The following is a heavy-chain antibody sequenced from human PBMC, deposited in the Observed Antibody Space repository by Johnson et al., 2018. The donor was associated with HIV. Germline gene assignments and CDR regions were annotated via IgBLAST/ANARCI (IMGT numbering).Heavy chain of an antibody. Sequence: QVQLVESGGGVVQPGRSLRLSCAASGFTFSSYGMHWVRQAPGKGLEWVAVIWYDGSNKYYADSVKGRFTISRDNSKQTLYLQMNSLSAEEPALSYFGKGVRPGFGLFYFAFDFWGQGANGTGSS. CDR3: GKGVRPGFGLFYFAFDF. J-gene: IGHJ3*01. D-gene: IGHD3-9*01. V-gene: IGHV3-33*06. CDR2: IWYDGSNK. CDR1: GFTFSSYG.